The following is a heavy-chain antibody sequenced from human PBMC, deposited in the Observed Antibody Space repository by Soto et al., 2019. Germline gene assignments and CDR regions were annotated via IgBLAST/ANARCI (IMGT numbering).Heavy chain of an antibody. Sequence: QVQLQESGPGLVKPPQTLSLTCTVSGGSISSGGYFWSWIRQHPGKGLEWIGFIYYSGSTYYNPSLKSRVTISVDTSKNQFSLKLSSVTAADTAVYYCAREGAAPYYYYGMDVWGQGTTVTVSS. D-gene: IGHD6-6*01. V-gene: IGHV4-31*03. CDR3: AREGAAPYYYYGMDV. CDR1: GGSISSGGYF. J-gene: IGHJ6*02. CDR2: IYYSGST.